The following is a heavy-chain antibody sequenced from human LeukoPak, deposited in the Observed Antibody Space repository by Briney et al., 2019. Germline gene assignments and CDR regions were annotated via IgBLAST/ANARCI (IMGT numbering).Heavy chain of an antibody. V-gene: IGHV4-59*01. Sequence: SETLSLTCTVSGGSISSYYWNWIRQPPGKGLEWIGYIYYSGSTNYNPSLESRVTMSVDTSKNQFSLKLSSVTAADTAVYYCARNELISSNYYYYGMDVWGQGTTVTVSS. CDR2: IYYSGST. CDR3: ARNELISSNYYYYGMDV. J-gene: IGHJ6*02. CDR1: GGSISSYY.